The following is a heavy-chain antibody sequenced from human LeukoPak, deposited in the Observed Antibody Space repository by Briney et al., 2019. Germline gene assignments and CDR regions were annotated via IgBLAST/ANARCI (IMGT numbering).Heavy chain of an antibody. CDR1: GFTFSSYS. D-gene: IGHD3-22*01. CDR2: ISRSSSSI. Sequence: PGGSLRLSCADSGFTFSSYSMNWVRQAPGRGLEWVSSISRSSSSIYYADSVKGRFTISRDNAKNSLYLQMNSLRAEDTAVYYCARDLGYDSSGYFAYWGQGTLVTVSS. V-gene: IGHV3-21*04. CDR3: ARDLGYDSSGYFAY. J-gene: IGHJ4*02.